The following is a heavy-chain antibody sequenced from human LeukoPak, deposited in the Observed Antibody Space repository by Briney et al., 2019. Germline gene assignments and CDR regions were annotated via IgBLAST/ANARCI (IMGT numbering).Heavy chain of an antibody. Sequence: GGSLRLSCAASGFTFDDYAMHWVRRAPGKGLEWVSGISWNSGSIGHADSVKGRFTISRDNAKNSLYLQMNSLRAEDTALYYCAKGSYGDYVGNWFDPWGQGTLVTVSS. CDR3: AKGSYGDYVGNWFDP. CDR1: GFTFDDYA. CDR2: ISWNSGSI. V-gene: IGHV3-9*01. D-gene: IGHD4-17*01. J-gene: IGHJ5*02.